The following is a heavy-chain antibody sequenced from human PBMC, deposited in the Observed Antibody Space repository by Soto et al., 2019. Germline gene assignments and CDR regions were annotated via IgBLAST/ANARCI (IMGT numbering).Heavy chain of an antibody. V-gene: IGHV1-2*02. CDR1: GYTFTGYY. D-gene: IGHD3-3*01. CDR3: ARLSGYDFWSGSLPFDY. J-gene: IGHJ4*02. Sequence: ASVKVSCKASGYTFTGYYMHWVRQAPGQGLEWMGWINPNSGGTNYAQKFQGRVTMTRDTSISTAYMELSRLRSDDTAVYYCARLSGYDFWSGSLPFDYWGQGTLVTVSS. CDR2: INPNSGGT.